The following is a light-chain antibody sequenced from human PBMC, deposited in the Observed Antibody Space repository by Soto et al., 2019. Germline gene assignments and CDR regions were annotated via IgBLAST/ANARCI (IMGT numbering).Light chain of an antibody. V-gene: IGLV1-40*01. J-gene: IGLJ1*01. CDR3: QSYDSSLSGYV. CDR2: GNM. CDR1: SSNIGAPYD. Sequence: QSVLTQPPSVSGAPGQTVIISCSGSSSNIGAPYDVNWYRQLPGTAPKLLIYGNMNRPSGVPDRFSGSKSGTSASLAITGHQAEDEADYYCQSYDSSLSGYVFGTGTKVTVL.